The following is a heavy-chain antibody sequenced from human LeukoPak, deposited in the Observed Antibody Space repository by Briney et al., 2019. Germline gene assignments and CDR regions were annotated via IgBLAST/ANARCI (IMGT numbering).Heavy chain of an antibody. CDR3: ATDSYVSGSYYRLFY. J-gene: IGHJ4*02. V-gene: IGHV3-74*01. Sequence: PGGSLRLSCAASGFTFSTYWLNWVRQAPGKGLVWVSGINSDGGTTTYADSVKGRFTISRDNAKNTLYLQMNNLRAEDTAIYYCATDSYVSGSYYRLFYWGQGTLVTVSS. D-gene: IGHD3-10*01. CDR1: GFTFSTYW. CDR2: INSDGGTT.